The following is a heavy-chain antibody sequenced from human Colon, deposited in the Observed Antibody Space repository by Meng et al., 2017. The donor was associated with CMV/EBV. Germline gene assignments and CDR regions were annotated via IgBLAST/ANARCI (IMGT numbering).Heavy chain of an antibody. J-gene: IGHJ4*02. D-gene: IGHD3-3*01. CDR1: GYTFIGYY. CDR2: INPNSGVT. CDR3: VAARSGYYAHFDY. Sequence: ASVKVSCKASGYTFIGYYMHWVRQAPGQGLEWMGWINPNSGVTNYAQKFQGRVTMTRDTSVSTAYMKLSSLRSDDTAVYYCVAARSGYYAHFDYWGQGTLVTVSS. V-gene: IGHV1-2*02.